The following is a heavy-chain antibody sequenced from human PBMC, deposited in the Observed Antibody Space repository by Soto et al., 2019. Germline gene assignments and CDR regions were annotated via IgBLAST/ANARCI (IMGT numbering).Heavy chain of an antibody. Sequence: SETLSLTCAVYGGSFSGYYWSWIRQPPGKGLEWIGEINHSGGTNYNPSLESRVTTSVDTTKNQFSLKLRSVTAADTAIYYCARRYCSDSYCSYFDYWGRGTLVTVSS. CDR3: ARRYCSDSYCSYFDY. CDR1: GGSFSGYY. CDR2: INHSGGT. J-gene: IGHJ4*02. V-gene: IGHV4-34*01. D-gene: IGHD2-15*01.